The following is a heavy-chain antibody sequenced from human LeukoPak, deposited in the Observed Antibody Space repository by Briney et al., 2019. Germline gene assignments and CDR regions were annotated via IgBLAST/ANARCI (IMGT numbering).Heavy chain of an antibody. J-gene: IGHJ3*02. D-gene: IGHD4-23*01. CDR3: ARLPTVVTRVAFDI. Sequence: SETLSRTCTGSGNSISTYYWSWIRQPPGKGLEWIGRIYTSGSTNYNPSLKSRVTMSIDTSNSQFSLKLSSVTAADTAVYYCARLPTVVTRVAFDIWGQGTMVTVSS. CDR1: GNSISTYY. CDR2: IYTSGST. V-gene: IGHV4-4*07.